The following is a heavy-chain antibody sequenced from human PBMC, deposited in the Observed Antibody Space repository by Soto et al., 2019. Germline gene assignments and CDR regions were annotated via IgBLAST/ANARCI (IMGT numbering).Heavy chain of an antibody. D-gene: IGHD6-19*01. CDR1: GYTFTGYY. J-gene: IGHJ6*02. CDR3: AREVGSGWYAYYSYGLDV. Sequence: ASVKVSCKASGYTFTGYYMHWVRQAPGQGLEWMGWINPNSGGTNYAQKFQGRVTMTRDTSISTAYMELSRLRSDDTAVYYCAREVGSGWYAYYSYGLDVWGQGTTVTVSS. CDR2: INPNSGGT. V-gene: IGHV1-2*02.